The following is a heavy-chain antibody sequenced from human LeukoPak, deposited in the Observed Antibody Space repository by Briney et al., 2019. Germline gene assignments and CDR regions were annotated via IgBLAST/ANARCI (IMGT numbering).Heavy chain of an antibody. D-gene: IGHD3-10*01. Sequence: PSETLSLTCTVSGGSISSYYWSWIRQPPGKGLEWIGYIYYSGSTNYNPSLKSRVTISVDTSKNQFSLKLSSVTAADTAVYYCARQTTYYYGSGSYPNGAFDIWGQGTMVTVSS. CDR3: ARQTTYYYGSGSYPNGAFDI. CDR1: GGSISSYY. V-gene: IGHV4-59*01. J-gene: IGHJ3*02. CDR2: IYYSGST.